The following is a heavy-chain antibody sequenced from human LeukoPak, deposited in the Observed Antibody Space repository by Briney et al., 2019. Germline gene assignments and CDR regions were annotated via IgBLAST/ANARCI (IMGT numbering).Heavy chain of an antibody. CDR1: GYSISSGYY. J-gene: IGHJ3*02. CDR3: ARPRYYYDSSGSEYAFDI. V-gene: IGHV4-38-2*01. D-gene: IGHD3-22*01. CDR2: IYHSGST. Sequence: SETLSLTCAVSGYSISSGYYWGWIRQPPGKGLEWIGSIYHSGSTYYNPSLKSRVTISVDTSKNQFSLKLSSVTAADTDVCYCARPRYYYDSSGSEYAFDIWGQGTMVTVSS.